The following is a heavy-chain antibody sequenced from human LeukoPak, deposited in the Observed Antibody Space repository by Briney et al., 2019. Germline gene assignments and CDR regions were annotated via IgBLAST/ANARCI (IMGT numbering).Heavy chain of an antibody. J-gene: IGHJ4*02. CDR1: GFTFSTYW. D-gene: IGHD2-21*01. CDR2: IKQDGSAK. CDR3: AGGERYIVKK. Sequence: HPGGSLRLSCAASGFTFSTYWMNWVRQAPGKGLEWVANIKQDGSAKNYVDSVKGRFTISRDNAKNSLYLEMNSVTVEDTAMYYCAGGERYIVKKWGQGTLVTVSS. V-gene: IGHV3-7*04.